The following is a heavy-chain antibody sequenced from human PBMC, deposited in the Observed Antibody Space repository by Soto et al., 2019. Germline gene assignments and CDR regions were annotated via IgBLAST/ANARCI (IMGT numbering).Heavy chain of an antibody. CDR3: VRGGGGGLFDP. V-gene: IGHV3-11*06. Sequence: QVQLVESGGGLVPPGGSLRLSCAGSGFTFGDSYMSWIRQAPGKGLEWLSYISPGSRYPAYADSVKGRFTISRDNAKRSLYMEMVGLRADETAIYYCVRGGGGGLFDPWGQGTMVTVSS. CDR2: ISPGSRYP. CDR1: GFTFGDSY. D-gene: IGHD2-15*01. J-gene: IGHJ5*02.